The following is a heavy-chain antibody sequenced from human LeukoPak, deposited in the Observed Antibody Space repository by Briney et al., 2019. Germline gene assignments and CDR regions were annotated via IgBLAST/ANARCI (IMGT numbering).Heavy chain of an antibody. CDR2: ISGSGGST. J-gene: IGHJ4*02. V-gene: IGHV3-23*01. D-gene: IGHD1-26*01. Sequence: GGSLRLSCAASGFTFSSYAMSWVRQAPGKGLEWVSAISGSGGSTYYADSVKGRFTISRDNSKNTLYLQMNSLRAEDTAIYCCAKGRKWELPLDYWGQGTLVTVSS. CDR3: AKGRKWELPLDY. CDR1: GFTFSSYA.